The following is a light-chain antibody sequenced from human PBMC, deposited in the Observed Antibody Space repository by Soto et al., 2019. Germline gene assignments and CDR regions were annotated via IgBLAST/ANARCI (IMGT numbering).Light chain of an antibody. V-gene: IGKV3-11*01. CDR1: QSVSRA. J-gene: IGKJ2*01. Sequence: EIVLTQSPATLSLSPGERATLSCRASQSVSRALAWYQQKPGQAPRLLIYDASNRATGIPARFSASGSGTDSSLTISSLEPEDFAVYYCQHRSSWPFTFGQGTNLEIK. CDR3: QHRSSWPFT. CDR2: DAS.